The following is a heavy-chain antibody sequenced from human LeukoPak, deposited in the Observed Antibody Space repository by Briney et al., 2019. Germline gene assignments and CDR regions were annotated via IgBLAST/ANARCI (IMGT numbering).Heavy chain of an antibody. CDR1: GFTFDDYG. Sequence: GWSLRLSCAASGFTFDDYGMSWVRQAPGKGLEWVSGLNWNGGSTGYVDSVKGRFTISRDNAKNSLYLQMNSLRAEDTALYYCARLRGYDFSLPDYWGQGTLVTVSS. J-gene: IGHJ4*02. CDR3: ARLRGYDFSLPDY. V-gene: IGHV3-20*04. CDR2: LNWNGGST. D-gene: IGHD5-12*01.